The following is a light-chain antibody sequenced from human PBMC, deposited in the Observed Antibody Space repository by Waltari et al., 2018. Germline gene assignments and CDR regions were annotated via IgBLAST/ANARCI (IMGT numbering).Light chain of an antibody. J-gene: IGLJ2*01. CDR3: QSYDTSLSVV. Sequence: QSVLTQPPSVSGAPGQRVTIPCTGGGSHIGACYDLHWYRQLPGKAPELLIYGVNNRPSGVPDRFFGSLSGTSASLAITGLQAEDEADYYCQSYDTSLSVVFGGGTKLTV. V-gene: IGLV1-40*01. CDR2: GVN. CDR1: GSHIGACYD.